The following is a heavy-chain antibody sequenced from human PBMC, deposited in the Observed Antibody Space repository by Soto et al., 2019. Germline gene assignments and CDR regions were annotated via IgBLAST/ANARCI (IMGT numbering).Heavy chain of an antibody. Sequence: GGSPRLSCAASGFTFSNAWMNWVRQAPGKGLEWVGRIKSKTDGGTTDYAAPVKGRFTISRDDSKNTLYLQMNSLKTEDTAVYYCTTTYDFWSGYSTTYYYYGMDVWGQGTTVTVSS. CDR3: TTTYDFWSGYSTTYYYYGMDV. D-gene: IGHD3-3*01. CDR1: GFTFSNAW. J-gene: IGHJ6*02. V-gene: IGHV3-15*07. CDR2: IKSKTDGGTT.